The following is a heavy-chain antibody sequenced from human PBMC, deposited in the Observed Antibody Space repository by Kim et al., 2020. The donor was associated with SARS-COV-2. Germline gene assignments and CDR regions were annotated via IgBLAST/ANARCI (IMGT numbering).Heavy chain of an antibody. V-gene: IGHV1-69*13. J-gene: IGHJ4*02. D-gene: IGHD4-17*01. CDR2: IIPIFGTA. CDR3: ARCFYGDSHFDY. Sequence: SVKVSCKASGGTFSSYAISWVRQAPGQGLEWMGGIIPIFGTANYAQKFQGRVTITADESTSTAYMELSSLRSEDTAVYYCARCFYGDSHFDYWGQGTLVTVSS. CDR1: GGTFSSYA.